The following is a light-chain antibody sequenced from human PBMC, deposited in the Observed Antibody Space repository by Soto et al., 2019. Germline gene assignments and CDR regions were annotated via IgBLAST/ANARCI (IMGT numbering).Light chain of an antibody. CDR3: QQSYSTPPFN. Sequence: DIQMTQSPSPLSASVGDRVYITCRTSQSISSYLNWYQAKPGKAPKLLIYEASSLESGVPSRFSGSGSGTDFNLTISSLQPEDSATYYCQQSYSTPPFNFGPGTRVDI. CDR2: EAS. V-gene: IGKV1-39*01. CDR1: QSISSY. J-gene: IGKJ3*01.